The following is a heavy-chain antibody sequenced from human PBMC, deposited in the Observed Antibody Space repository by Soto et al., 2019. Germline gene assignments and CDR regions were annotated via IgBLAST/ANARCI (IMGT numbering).Heavy chain of an antibody. CDR3: AADSATRYYYYGMDV. V-gene: IGHV1-58*01. D-gene: IGHD1-1*01. Sequence: GASVKVSCKASGFTFTSSAVQWVLQARGQRLEWIGWIVVGSGNTNYAQKFQERVTITRDMSTSTAYMELSSLRSEDTAVYYCAADSATRYYYYGMDVWGQGTTVTVSS. J-gene: IGHJ6*02. CDR1: GFTFTSSA. CDR2: IVVGSGNT.